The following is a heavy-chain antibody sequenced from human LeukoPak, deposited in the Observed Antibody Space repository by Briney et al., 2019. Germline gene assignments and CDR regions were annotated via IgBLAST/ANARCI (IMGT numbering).Heavy chain of an antibody. D-gene: IGHD6-19*01. Sequence: ASVKVSCKASGYTFTSYAMHWVRQAPGQRLEWMGWINAGNGNTKYSQKFQGRVTITRDTSASTAYMELSSLRSEDTAVYYCARALAVADPLEYWGQGTLVTVSS. CDR1: GYTFTSYA. CDR3: ARALAVADPLEY. CDR2: INAGNGNT. J-gene: IGHJ4*02. V-gene: IGHV1-3*01.